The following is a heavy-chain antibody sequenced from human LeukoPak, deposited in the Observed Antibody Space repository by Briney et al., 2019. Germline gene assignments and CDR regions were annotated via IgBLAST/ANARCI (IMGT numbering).Heavy chain of an antibody. D-gene: IGHD6-25*01. CDR3: VKDYSTIAAAANPLFDY. Sequence: PGGSLRLSCAASGFTFSSYAVTWVRQAPGKGLEWVSSITGSGDTTFYADSVEGRFTISRDNSKNMLYLQMHSLRVEDTAVYYCVKDYSTIAAAANPLFDYWGQGALVTVSS. CDR1: GFTFSSYA. J-gene: IGHJ4*02. V-gene: IGHV3-23*01. CDR2: ITGSGDTT.